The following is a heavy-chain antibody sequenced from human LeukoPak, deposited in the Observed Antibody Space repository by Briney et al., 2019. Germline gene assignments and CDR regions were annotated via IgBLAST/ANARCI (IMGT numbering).Heavy chain of an antibody. CDR2: ISSSGSTI. J-gene: IGHJ6*03. CDR3: ARAPDGYYYYYMDV. CDR1: GFTFSSYE. Sequence: TGGSLRLSCAASGFTFSSYEMNWVRQAPGKGLEWVSYISSSGSTIYYADSVKGRFTISRDNAKNSLYLQMNSLRAEDTAVYYCARAPDGYYYYYMDVWGKGTTVTVSS. D-gene: IGHD1-14*01. V-gene: IGHV3-48*03.